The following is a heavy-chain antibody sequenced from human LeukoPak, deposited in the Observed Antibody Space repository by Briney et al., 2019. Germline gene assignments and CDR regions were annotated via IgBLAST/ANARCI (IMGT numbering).Heavy chain of an antibody. V-gene: IGHV1-18*01. CDR2: ISAYNGNT. Sequence: ASVKVSCKASGYTFTSYGISWVRQAPGQGLEWMGWISAYNGNTNYAQKLQGRVTMTTDTSTSTAYMELRSLRSDDTAVYYCARVTDIVVVVAATRIFDYWGQGTLVTVSS. J-gene: IGHJ4*02. CDR3: ARVTDIVVVVAATRIFDY. D-gene: IGHD2-15*01. CDR1: GYTFTSYG.